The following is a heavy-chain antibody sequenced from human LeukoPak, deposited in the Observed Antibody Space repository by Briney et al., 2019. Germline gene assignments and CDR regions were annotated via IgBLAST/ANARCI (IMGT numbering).Heavy chain of an antibody. CDR1: GFTFSSYA. J-gene: IGHJ4*02. V-gene: IGHV3-23*01. CDR2: ISGGGGST. CDR3: ARGVGSGSRLRAGDY. Sequence: PGGSLRLSCAASGFTFSSYAMSWVRQAPGKGLEWVSAISGGGGSTYYADSVKGRFTISRDNSKNTLYLQMNSLRAEDTAVYYCARGVGSGSRLRAGDYWGQGTLVTVSS. D-gene: IGHD1-26*01.